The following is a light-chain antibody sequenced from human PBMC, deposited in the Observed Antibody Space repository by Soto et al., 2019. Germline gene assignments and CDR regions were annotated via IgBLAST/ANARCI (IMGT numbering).Light chain of an antibody. Sequence: DIQMTQSPSTLSASVGDRVTIACRASQSISSYLAWYQQKPGKAPNLLIYKASNLASGVPSRFTGGGSGTDFTLTINSLQPDDSATYFCQQYNSYSSWTFGQGTKVEIK. J-gene: IGKJ1*01. CDR1: QSISSY. CDR3: QQYNSYSSWT. CDR2: KAS. V-gene: IGKV1-5*03.